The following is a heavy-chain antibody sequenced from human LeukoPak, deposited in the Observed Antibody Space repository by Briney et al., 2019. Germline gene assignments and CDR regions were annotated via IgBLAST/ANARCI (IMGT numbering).Heavy chain of an antibody. V-gene: IGHV1-46*03. Sequence: GASVKVSCKASGYTFTSDYMHWVRQAPGQGLEWMGVITPTGGSIDYAQKFQGRVTLTRDMSPSTVCMELSSLTSEDTAVYYCALGDDNSGSWGSWGQGTLVTVSS. CDR1: GYTFTSDY. CDR3: ALGDDNSGSWGS. CDR2: ITPTGGSI. J-gene: IGHJ5*02. D-gene: IGHD3-22*01.